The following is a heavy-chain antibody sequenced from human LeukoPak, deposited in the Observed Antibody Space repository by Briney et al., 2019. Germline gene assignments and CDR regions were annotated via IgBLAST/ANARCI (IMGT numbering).Heavy chain of an antibody. J-gene: IGHJ4*02. V-gene: IGHV3-11*01. Sequence: GGSLRLSCAASGFTFSDYYMSWIRQAPGKGLEWVSYISSSGSTLYYADSVQGRFTISRDNAKNSLYLQMNSLRAEDTAVYYCTRILQGYYDSSDYSFDYWGQGTLVTVSS. CDR2: ISSSGSTL. D-gene: IGHD3-22*01. CDR3: TRILQGYYDSSDYSFDY. CDR1: GFTFSDYY.